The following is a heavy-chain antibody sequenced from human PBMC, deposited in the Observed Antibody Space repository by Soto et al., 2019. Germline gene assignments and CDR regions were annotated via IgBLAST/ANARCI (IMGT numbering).Heavy chain of an antibody. CDR1: GGTFSSYA. CDR3: ARVAGDYGGNYYYYGMDV. J-gene: IGHJ6*02. Sequence: ASVKVSCKASGGTFSSYAISWVRQAPGQGLEWMGGIIPILGIANYAQKFQGRVTITADKSTSTAYMELSSLRSEDTAVYYCARVAGDYGGNYYYYGMDVWGQGTMVTVSS. V-gene: IGHV1-69*10. D-gene: IGHD4-17*01. CDR2: IIPILGIA.